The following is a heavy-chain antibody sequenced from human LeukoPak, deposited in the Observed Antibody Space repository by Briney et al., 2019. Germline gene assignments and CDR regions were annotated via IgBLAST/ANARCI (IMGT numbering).Heavy chain of an antibody. CDR3: ARDAGSGSYYNVIATFDY. V-gene: IGHV3-48*03. CDR2: ISSSGSTI. J-gene: IGHJ4*02. D-gene: IGHD3-10*01. Sequence: QAGGSLRLSCAASGFTFSSYEMNWVRQAPGKGLEWVSYISSSGSTIYYADSVKGRFTISRDNAKNSLYLQMNSLRAEDTAVYYCARDAGSGSYYNVIATFDYWGQGTLVTVSS. CDR1: GFTFSSYE.